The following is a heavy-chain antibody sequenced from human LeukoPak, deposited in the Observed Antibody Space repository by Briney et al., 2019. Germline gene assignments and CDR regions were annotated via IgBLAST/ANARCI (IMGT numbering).Heavy chain of an antibody. Sequence: SGGSLRLSCAASGFTFSSYDMTWVRQAPGKGLEWVANIKQDGSEKYYVDSVKGRFTISRDNAKNSLYLQMNSLRAEDTAVYYCARDQLSPPYDYWGQGTLVTVSS. J-gene: IGHJ4*02. CDR1: GFTFSSYD. D-gene: IGHD2-2*01. CDR2: IKQDGSEK. V-gene: IGHV3-7*01. CDR3: ARDQLSPPYDY.